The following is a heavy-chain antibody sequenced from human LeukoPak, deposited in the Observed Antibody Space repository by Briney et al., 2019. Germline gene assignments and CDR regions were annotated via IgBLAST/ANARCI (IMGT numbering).Heavy chain of an antibody. D-gene: IGHD4-17*01. Sequence: GGSLRLSCAASGFTVSSNYMSWVRQAPGKGLEWVSVIYSGGSTYYADSVKGRFTISRDNSKNTLYLQMNSLRAEDTAACYCARYPSYGLYFDYWGQGTLVTVSS. CDR3: ARYPSYGLYFDY. V-gene: IGHV3-66*01. J-gene: IGHJ4*02. CDR2: IYSGGST. CDR1: GFTVSSNY.